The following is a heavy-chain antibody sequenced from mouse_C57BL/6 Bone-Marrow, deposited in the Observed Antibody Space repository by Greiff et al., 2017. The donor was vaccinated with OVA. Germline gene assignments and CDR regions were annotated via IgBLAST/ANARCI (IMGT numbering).Heavy chain of an antibody. CDR2: ISYSGST. V-gene: IGHV3-8*01. D-gene: IGHD1-1*01. J-gene: IGHJ4*01. Sequence: DVKLVESGPGLAKPSQTLSLTCSVTGYSITSDYWNWIRKFPGNKLEYMGYISYSGSTYYNPSLKSRISITRDTSKNQYYLQLNSVTTEDTATYYCARGITTVVARYAMDYWGQGTSVTVSS. CDR1: GYSITSDY. CDR3: ARGITTVVARYAMDY.